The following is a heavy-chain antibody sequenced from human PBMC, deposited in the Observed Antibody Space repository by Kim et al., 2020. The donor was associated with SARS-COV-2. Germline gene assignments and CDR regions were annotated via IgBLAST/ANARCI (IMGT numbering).Heavy chain of an antibody. CDR3: ARDRDGYSYGSSGMDV. D-gene: IGHD5-18*01. V-gene: IGHV3-30*07. Sequence: SVEGRVTLSRNNSTRTVYLQMHSLRAEDTAVYYCARDRDGYSYGSSGMDVWGQGTTVTVSS. J-gene: IGHJ6*02.